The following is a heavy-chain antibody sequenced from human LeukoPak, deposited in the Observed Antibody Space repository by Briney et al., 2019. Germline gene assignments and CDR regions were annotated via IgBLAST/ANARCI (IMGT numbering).Heavy chain of an antibody. CDR3: TTNLKYYYGSGSSDY. Sequence: GGSLRLSCAASGFTFSSYWMSWVRQAPGKGLEWVGRIKSKTDGGTTDYAAPVKGRFTISRDDSKNTLYLQMNSLKTEDTAVYYCTTNLKYYYGSGSSDYWGQGTLVTVSS. V-gene: IGHV3-15*01. CDR1: GFTFSSYW. CDR2: IKSKTDGGTT. J-gene: IGHJ4*02. D-gene: IGHD3-10*01.